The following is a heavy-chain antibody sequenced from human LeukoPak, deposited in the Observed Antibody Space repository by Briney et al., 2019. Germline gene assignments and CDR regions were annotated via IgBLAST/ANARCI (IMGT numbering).Heavy chain of an antibody. CDR1: GGSISGYY. Sequence: PSETLSLTCSVSGGSISGYYWSWIRQSPGEGLVWMGYIHYSGSTNYNPSLRSRVTISLDMSKNQFSLKLSSVTAADTALYYCGRHFTYSCDSSGYPRDVFDIWGRGTMVTVSS. J-gene: IGHJ3*02. D-gene: IGHD3-22*01. CDR2: IHYSGST. V-gene: IGHV4-59*08. CDR3: GRHFTYSCDSSGYPRDVFDI.